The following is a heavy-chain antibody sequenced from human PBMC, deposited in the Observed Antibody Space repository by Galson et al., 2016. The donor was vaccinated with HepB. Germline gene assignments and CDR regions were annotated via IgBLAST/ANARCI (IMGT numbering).Heavy chain of an antibody. D-gene: IGHD1-26*01. CDR1: GFTFSISA. V-gene: IGHV3-23*01. CDR2: LHTSGAT. J-gene: IGHJ4*02. CDR3: AIWEWGLPPC. Sequence: SLRLSCAASGFTFSISAMNWVRQAPGKGLEWVSGLHTSGATYSADSVRGRFTISRDNSKNTLYLQMSSLRAEDTAVYYCAIWEWGLPPCWGQGTLVTVSS.